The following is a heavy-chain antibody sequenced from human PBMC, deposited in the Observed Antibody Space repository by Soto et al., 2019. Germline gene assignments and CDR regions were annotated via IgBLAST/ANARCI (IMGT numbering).Heavy chain of an antibody. J-gene: IGHJ4*02. Sequence: ASVKVSCKASGGTFSSYAISWVRQAPGQGLEWMGGIIPIFGTANYAQKFQGRVTITADESTSTAYMELSSLRSEDTAVYYCARVGKDGYNFRSYYFDYWGQGTLVTVSS. CDR1: GGTFSSYA. CDR2: IIPIFGTA. CDR3: ARVGKDGYNFRSYYFDY. V-gene: IGHV1-69*13. D-gene: IGHD5-12*01.